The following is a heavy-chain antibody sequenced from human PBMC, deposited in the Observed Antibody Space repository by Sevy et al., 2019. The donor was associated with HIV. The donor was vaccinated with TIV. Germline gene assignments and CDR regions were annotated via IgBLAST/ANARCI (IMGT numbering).Heavy chain of an antibody. J-gene: IGHJ5*02. CDR2: INHSGST. CDR3: ARYDFWSGVSKSNWFDP. D-gene: IGHD3-3*01. Sequence: SETLSLTCAVYGGSFSGYYWSWIRQPPGKGLEWIGEINHSGSTNYNPSLKSRVTISVDTSKKQFSLKLSSVTAADTAVYYCARYDFWSGVSKSNWFDPWGQGTLVTVSS. CDR1: GGSFSGYY. V-gene: IGHV4-34*01.